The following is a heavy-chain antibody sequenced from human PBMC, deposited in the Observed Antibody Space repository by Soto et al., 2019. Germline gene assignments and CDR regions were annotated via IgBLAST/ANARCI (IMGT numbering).Heavy chain of an antibody. V-gene: IGHV1-2*04. J-gene: IGHJ6*02. Sequence: ASVKVSCKASGYTFTGYYMHWVRQAPGQGLEWMGWINPNSGGTNYAQKFQGWVTMTRDTSISTAYMELSRLRSDDTAVYYCAHCSSTSCRYGMDVWGQGTTVTVS. CDR2: INPNSGGT. CDR1: GYTFTGYY. CDR3: AHCSSTSCRYGMDV. D-gene: IGHD2-2*01.